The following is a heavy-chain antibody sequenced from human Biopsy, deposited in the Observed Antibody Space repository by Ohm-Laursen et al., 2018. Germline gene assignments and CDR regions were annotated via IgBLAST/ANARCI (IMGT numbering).Heavy chain of an antibody. CDR2: INPDSGVT. CDR3: ARDKYRSWNYFDN. CDR1: GYTLSGYY. J-gene: IGHJ4*02. D-gene: IGHD6-19*01. V-gene: IGHV1-2*02. Sequence: ASVKVSCKASGYTLSGYYMHWVRQAPGQGLEWMGWINPDSGVTNYAQKFQGRVTMTRDTSISTAYMELSRLGSDDTAVYYCARDKYRSWNYFDNWGQGSLVTVSS.